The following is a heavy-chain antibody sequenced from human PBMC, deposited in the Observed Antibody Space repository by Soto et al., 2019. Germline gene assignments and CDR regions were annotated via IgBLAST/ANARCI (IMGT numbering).Heavy chain of an antibody. D-gene: IGHD6-13*01. V-gene: IGHV3-33*01. J-gene: IGHJ4*02. CDR1: GFIFSNFA. CDR3: ARGAAAGTNRVCK. CDR2: IWHDGSNK. Sequence: GGSLRLSCAASGFIFSNFAMHWVRQAPGQGLEWVAIIWHDGSNKFYADSVKGRFTISRDNAKNSLYLQMNSLRDEDTAVYYCARGAAAGTNRVCKWGQGTLVTVSS.